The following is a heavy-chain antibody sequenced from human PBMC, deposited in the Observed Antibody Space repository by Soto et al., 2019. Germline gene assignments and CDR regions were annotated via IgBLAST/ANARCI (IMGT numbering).Heavy chain of an antibody. J-gene: IGHJ4*02. CDR3: AAPLGLLLPFPDY. Sequence: ASVKVSCKVSGYTLTEFSMHLVRQAPGKGLEWMGGFDPEDGETIYAQKFQGRVTMTEDTSTDTAYMELSSLRSEDTAVYYCAAPLGLLLPFPDYWGQGTLVTVSS. CDR1: GYTLTEFS. D-gene: IGHD2-15*01. CDR2: FDPEDGET. V-gene: IGHV1-24*01.